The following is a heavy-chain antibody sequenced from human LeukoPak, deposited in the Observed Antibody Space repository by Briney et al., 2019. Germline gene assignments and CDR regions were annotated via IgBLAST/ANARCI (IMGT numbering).Heavy chain of an antibody. CDR2: INPNSGGT. J-gene: IGHJ4*02. D-gene: IGHD2-2*01. CDR1: GYTFTGYY. V-gene: IGHV1-2*02. CDR3: ARTPREYQLPSDY. Sequence: GASVTVSYKASGYTFTGYYIHWVRQAPGQGLEGMGWINPNSGGTNYAQNFQGRVTMTRDTSITTAYMDLSRLISDDTAVYYCARTPREYQLPSDYWGQGTLVTVSS.